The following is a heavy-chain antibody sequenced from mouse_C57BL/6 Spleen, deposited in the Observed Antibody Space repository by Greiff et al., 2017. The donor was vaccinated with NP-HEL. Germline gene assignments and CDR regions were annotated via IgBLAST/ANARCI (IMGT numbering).Heavy chain of an antibody. V-gene: IGHV1-26*01. Sequence: VQLQQSGPELVKPGASVKISCKASGYTFTDYYMNWVKQSHGKSLEWIGDINPNNGGTSYNQKFKGKATLTVDKSSSTAYMELRSLTSEDSAVYYCARGDYGWYFDVWGTRTTVTVSS. CDR2: INPNNGGT. CDR1: GYTFTDYY. CDR3: ARGDYGWYFDV. J-gene: IGHJ1*03. D-gene: IGHD2-4*01.